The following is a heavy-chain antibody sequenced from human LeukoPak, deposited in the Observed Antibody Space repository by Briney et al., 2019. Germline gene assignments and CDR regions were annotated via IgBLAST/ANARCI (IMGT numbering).Heavy chain of an antibody. D-gene: IGHD6-13*01. J-gene: IGHJ6*03. Sequence: ASVKVSCKASGYTFISYAIHWVRQAPGQRLEWMGWINAGNGNTKYSQKFQGRVTITRDTSASSAYMELSSLRSEDTAVYYCARDGTEWGYSSSWLNPYYMDVWGKGTTVTVSS. CDR1: GYTFISYA. CDR2: INAGNGNT. V-gene: IGHV1-3*01. CDR3: ARDGTEWGYSSSWLNPYYMDV.